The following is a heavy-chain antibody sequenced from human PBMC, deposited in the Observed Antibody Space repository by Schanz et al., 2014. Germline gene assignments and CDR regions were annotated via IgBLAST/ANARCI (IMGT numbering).Heavy chain of an antibody. CDR2: IHPSGGST. CDR3: ARDGFGGYLDS. V-gene: IGHV1-46*01. Sequence: QVQLVQSGAEVKKPGASVKVSCKASGYTFTYYYIHWMRQAPGQGLEWMGIIHPSGGSTNYAQQFLGRLTMTRDTSTNTVYMNLSSLTSADTAVYYCARDGFGGYLDSWGQGTLVTVSS. D-gene: IGHD3-10*01. CDR1: GYTFTYYY. J-gene: IGHJ4*02.